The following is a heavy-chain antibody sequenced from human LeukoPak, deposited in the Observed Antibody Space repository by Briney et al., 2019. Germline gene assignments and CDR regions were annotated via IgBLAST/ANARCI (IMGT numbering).Heavy chain of an antibody. CDR2: ISYDGSNK. V-gene: IGHV3-30*04. Sequence: GGSLRLSCAASGFTFSSYAMHWVRQAPGKGLEWVAVISYDGSNKYCADSVKGRFTISRDNSKNTLYLQMNSLRAEDTAVYYCARDLEVVVTAILDYWGQGTLVTVSS. CDR3: ARDLEVVVTAILDY. D-gene: IGHD2-21*02. J-gene: IGHJ4*02. CDR1: GFTFSSYA.